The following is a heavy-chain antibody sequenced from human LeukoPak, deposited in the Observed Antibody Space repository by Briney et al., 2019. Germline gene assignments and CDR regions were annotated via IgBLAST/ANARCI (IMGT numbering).Heavy chain of an antibody. CDR2: IYSGGST. V-gene: IGHV3-66*01. Sequence: GSLRLSCAASGFTVSSNYMSWVRQAPGKGLEWVSVIYSGGSTYYADSVKGRFTISRDNSKNTLYLQMNSLRAEDTAVYYCARSANYYDSSGIEGWGQGTLVTVSS. CDR1: GFTVSSNY. CDR3: ARSANYYDSSGIEG. D-gene: IGHD3-22*01. J-gene: IGHJ4*02.